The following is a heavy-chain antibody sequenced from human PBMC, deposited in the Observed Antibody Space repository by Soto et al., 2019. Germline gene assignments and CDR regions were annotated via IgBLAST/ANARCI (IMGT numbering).Heavy chain of an antibody. CDR3: AKGSTAMTYFEY. Sequence: QVQLVESGGGVVQPGRSLRLSCAASGFTFSSYGMHWVRQAPGKGLEWVAVISYDGSNKYYADSVKGRFTISRDNSKNTLYLQLNSLRAEDTAVYYCAKGSTAMTYFEYWGQGTLVTVSP. V-gene: IGHV3-30*18. CDR1: GFTFSSYG. CDR2: ISYDGSNK. D-gene: IGHD5-18*01. J-gene: IGHJ4*02.